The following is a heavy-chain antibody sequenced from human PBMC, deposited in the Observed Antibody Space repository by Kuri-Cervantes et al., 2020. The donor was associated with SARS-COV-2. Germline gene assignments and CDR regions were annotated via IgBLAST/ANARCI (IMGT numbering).Heavy chain of an antibody. V-gene: IGHV3-30-3*01. CDR2: ISYDGSNK. J-gene: IGHJ4*02. Sequence: GGSLKISCAASGSTFSSYAMHWVRQAPGKGLEWVAVISYDGSNKYYADSVKGRFTISRDNSKNTLYLQMNSLRAEDTAVYYCARDHDYEFPKPPDYWGQGTLVTVSS. D-gene: IGHD4/OR15-4a*01. CDR1: GSTFSSYA. CDR3: ARDHDYEFPKPPDY.